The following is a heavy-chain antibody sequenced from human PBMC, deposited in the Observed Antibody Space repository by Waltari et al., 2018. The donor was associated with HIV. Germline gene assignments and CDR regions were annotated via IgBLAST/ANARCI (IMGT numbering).Heavy chain of an antibody. D-gene: IGHD3-16*01. CDR1: DITFRGYV. Sequence: EAQLWEFGGGSVQPGGSLRLSCVASDITFRGYVFYWVRQAPGKGLEWVAMMSPSGDQTYYADSVRGRFAISRDNSKNTHYLQMNRLRVEDTAVYYCEVRSRVPVPATGGALWGQGTLVTVSS. J-gene: IGHJ4*02. CDR2: MSPSGDQT. CDR3: EVRSRVPVPATGGAL. V-gene: IGHV3-23*01.